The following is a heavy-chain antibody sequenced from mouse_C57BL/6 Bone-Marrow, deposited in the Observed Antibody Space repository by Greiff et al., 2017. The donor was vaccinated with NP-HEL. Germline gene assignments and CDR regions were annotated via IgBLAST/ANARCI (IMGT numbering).Heavy chain of an antibody. J-gene: IGHJ3*01. CDR3: ARVGSSGYWFAY. CDR2: INPSSGYT. CDR1: GYTFTSYT. D-gene: IGHD3-2*02. Sequence: QVQLQQSGAELARPGASVKMSCKASGYTFTSYTIHWVKQRPGQGLEWIGYINPSSGYTKYNQKFKDKATLTADKSSSTAYMQLSSLTSEDSAVYYCARVGSSGYWFAYWGQGTLVTVSA. V-gene: IGHV1-4*01.